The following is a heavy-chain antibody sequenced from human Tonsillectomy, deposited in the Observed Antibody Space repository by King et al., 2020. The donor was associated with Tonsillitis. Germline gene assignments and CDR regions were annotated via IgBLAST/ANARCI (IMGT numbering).Heavy chain of an antibody. D-gene: IGHD5-12*01. J-gene: IGHJ4*02. CDR1: GFTFNSYA. CDR2: ITYDGSDQ. Sequence: VQLVESGGGVVQPGRSLRLSCAASGFTFNSYAMHWVRQAPGKGLEWGAVITYDGSDQYYADSVKGRLTISRDNSKNTLYVQMDSLRAEDTAVYYCARSAYGGYQIDYWGQGTLVTVST. V-gene: IGHV3-30*04. CDR3: ARSAYGGYQIDY.